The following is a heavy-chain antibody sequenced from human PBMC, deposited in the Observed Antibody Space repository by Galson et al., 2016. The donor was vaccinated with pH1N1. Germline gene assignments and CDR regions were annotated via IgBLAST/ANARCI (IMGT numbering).Heavy chain of an antibody. CDR2: IIAIFGTP. CDR1: GGIFRSNA. Sequence: SVKVSCKASGGIFRSNAITWVRQAPGQGLEWMGKIIAIFGTPNYAQKFQGRVTITADESTSTVFLELRSLRSDDTAVYYCARYVWFGEQWDYWGQGTLVTVSS. V-gene: IGHV1-69*13. D-gene: IGHD3-10*01. J-gene: IGHJ4*02. CDR3: ARYVWFGEQWDY.